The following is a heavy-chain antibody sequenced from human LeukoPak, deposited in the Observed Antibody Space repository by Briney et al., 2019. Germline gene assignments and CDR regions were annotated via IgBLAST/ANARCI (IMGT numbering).Heavy chain of an antibody. CDR1: GFTFSRYW. D-gene: IGHD1-1*01. CDR2: IKQDGSER. CDR3: ATMGLEPLPYYFDY. V-gene: IGHV3-7*01. Sequence: GGSLRLYCAASGFTFSRYWMSWVRQAPGKWLEWVANIKQDGSERYHVDSVRGRFTISRDNAKNSLFLQMNSLRAEDTAVYYCATMGLEPLPYYFDYWGQGTLVTVSS. J-gene: IGHJ4*02.